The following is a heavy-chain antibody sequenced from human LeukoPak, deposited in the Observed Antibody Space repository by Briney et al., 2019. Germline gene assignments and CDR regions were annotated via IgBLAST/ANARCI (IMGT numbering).Heavy chain of an antibody. D-gene: IGHD6-25*01. CDR1: GCTFNSYS. CDR2: ISSNSGTR. V-gene: IGHV3-48*02. Sequence: WWSLTLSFAACGCTFNSYSWNWVRQAPWRGLEWVAYISSNSGTRYYAVSGMGRLTISRDNAKNSLYLQMNSLRDEDTPVYYCAREGAAAHDYWGPGTLVTVSS. J-gene: IGHJ4*02. CDR3: AREGAAAHDY.